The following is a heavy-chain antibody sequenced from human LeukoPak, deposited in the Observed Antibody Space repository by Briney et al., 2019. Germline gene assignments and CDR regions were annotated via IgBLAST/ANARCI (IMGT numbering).Heavy chain of an antibody. V-gene: IGHV3-20*04. CDR3: AKDRRPNTGISVAGTYDY. CDR1: GFTFDDYG. J-gene: IGHJ4*02. D-gene: IGHD6-19*01. CDR2: INWNGGST. Sequence: GGSLRLSCAASGFTFDDYGMSWVRQAPGKGLEWVSGINWNGGSTGYADSVKGRFTISRDNAKNSLYLQMNSLRAEDTAVYYCAKDRRPNTGISVAGTYDYWGQGTLVTVSS.